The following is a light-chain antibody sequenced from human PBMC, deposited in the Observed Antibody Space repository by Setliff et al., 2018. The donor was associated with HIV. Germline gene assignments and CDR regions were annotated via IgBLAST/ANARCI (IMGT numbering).Light chain of an antibody. Sequence: ALAQPASVSGSPGQSITISCTGTSSDVGTYNFVSWYQQHPGKAPKLMIYDVSNRPSGVSNRFSGSKSGNTASLTISGLQAEDEADYYCCSYAGESTFVFGGGTKVTV. CDR2: DVS. J-gene: IGLJ2*01. CDR3: CSYAGESTFV. CDR1: SSDVGTYNF. V-gene: IGLV2-14*03.